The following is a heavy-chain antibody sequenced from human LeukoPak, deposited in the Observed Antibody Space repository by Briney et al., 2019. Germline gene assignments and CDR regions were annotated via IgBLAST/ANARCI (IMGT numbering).Heavy chain of an antibody. CDR3: AGTTGRYFEY. CDR1: GDSINPYY. V-gene: IGHV4-59*01. Sequence: SETLSLTCTVSGDSINPYYWSWIRQPPREGLEWIGYIFYRGSTNYNAALKSRVAISLDTSKNQFSLKLNSVSAADTAVYYCAGTTGRYFEYWGQGILVTVSS. CDR2: IFYRGST. J-gene: IGHJ4*02. D-gene: IGHD1-26*01.